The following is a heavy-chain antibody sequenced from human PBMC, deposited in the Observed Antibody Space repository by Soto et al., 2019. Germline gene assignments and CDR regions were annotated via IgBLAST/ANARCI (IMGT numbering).Heavy chain of an antibody. CDR2: INDSGST. Sequence: PSETLSLTCAVYGGSFSGHYWNWIRQPPGKGLEWIGEINDSGSTNHNPSLKSRVTISLDTSKNQFSLRLTSVTAADTAVYYCARGHRVTVFGIIRPYYGMDVWGQGTTVTVSS. V-gene: IGHV4-34*01. D-gene: IGHD3-3*01. J-gene: IGHJ6*02. CDR3: ARGHRVTVFGIIRPYYGMDV. CDR1: GGSFSGHY.